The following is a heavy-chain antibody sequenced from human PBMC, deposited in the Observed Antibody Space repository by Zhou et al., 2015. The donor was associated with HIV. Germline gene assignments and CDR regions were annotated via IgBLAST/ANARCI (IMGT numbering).Heavy chain of an antibody. CDR2: ITAYYDTT. Sequence: QVQLVQSGAEVKQPGASVKISCKASGYTFATYGISWVRQAPGQGLEWMGWITAYYDTTEYAQKFQGRVTMTTDTSTTTAYMELRSLRSDDTAVYYCARGLYSPGELPPHHYYYGMDVWGQGTTVTVSS. D-gene: IGHD2-15*01. CDR1: GYTFATYG. CDR3: ARGLYSPGELPPHHYYYGMDV. V-gene: IGHV1-18*01. J-gene: IGHJ6*02.